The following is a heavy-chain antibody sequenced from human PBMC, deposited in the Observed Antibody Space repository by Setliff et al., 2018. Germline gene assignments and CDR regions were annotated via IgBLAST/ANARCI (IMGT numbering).Heavy chain of an antibody. Sequence: VKVSCKTSGYNFITTGISWVRQAPGQGPEWMGCISPYNGNTNYAQKFQDRVTMTTDTSTATVYMELKNLRSDDTAVYYCARSSGPRVVLAADFDYWGQGTLGTVSS. CDR3: ARSSGPRVVLAADFDY. J-gene: IGHJ4*02. CDR1: GYNFITTG. D-gene: IGHD3-9*01. V-gene: IGHV1-18*01. CDR2: ISPYNGNT.